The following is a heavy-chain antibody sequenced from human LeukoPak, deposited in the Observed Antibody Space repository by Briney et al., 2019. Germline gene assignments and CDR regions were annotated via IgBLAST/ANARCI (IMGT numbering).Heavy chain of an antibody. D-gene: IGHD2-15*01. CDR3: ARERRVIVLHSGAFDI. CDR2: IASDGTHT. J-gene: IGHJ3*02. CDR1: GFTFSAYF. V-gene: IGHV3-30-3*01. Sequence: GRSLRLSCAASGFTFSAYFMHWVRQAPGKGLEWVADIASDGTHTFYAESVKGRFTISRDNSKNTLYLQMNRLRAEDTAVYFWARERRVIVLHSGAFDIWGRGTMVTVSS.